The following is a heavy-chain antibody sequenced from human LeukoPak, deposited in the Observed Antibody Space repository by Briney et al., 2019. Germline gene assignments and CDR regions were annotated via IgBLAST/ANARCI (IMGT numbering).Heavy chain of an antibody. CDR3: ARQGWAAGEPRFDY. J-gene: IGHJ4*02. V-gene: IGHV4-39*01. CDR1: GGSISSSSYY. D-gene: IGHD6-13*01. CDR2: IYYSGST. Sequence: PSETLSLTCTVSGGSISSSSYYWGWIRHPPGKGLEWIGSIYYSGSTYYNPSLKSRVTISVDTSKNQFSLKLSSVTAADTAVYYCARQGWAAGEPRFDYWGQGTLVTVSS.